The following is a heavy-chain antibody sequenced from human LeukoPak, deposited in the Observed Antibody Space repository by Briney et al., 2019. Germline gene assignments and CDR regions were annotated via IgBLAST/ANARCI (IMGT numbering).Heavy chain of an antibody. Sequence: PGGSLRLSCAVSGFTVSIYSMVWVRQRPGKGLEYVSSISNNGGSTHYGNSVKGRFNISRDNSKNTLYLQMGSLRAEDMAVYYCAREGAINDYGDHRPFDFWGQGTLVAVSS. CDR2: ISNNGGST. J-gene: IGHJ4*02. V-gene: IGHV3-64*01. D-gene: IGHD4-17*01. CDR3: AREGAINDYGDHRPFDF. CDR1: GFTVSIYS.